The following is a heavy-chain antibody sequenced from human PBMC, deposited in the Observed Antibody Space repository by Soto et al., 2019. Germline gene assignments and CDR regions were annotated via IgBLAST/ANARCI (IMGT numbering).Heavy chain of an antibody. CDR1: GVSIGSHDW. Sequence: SETLSLTCAVSGVSIGSHDWWGWVRQPPGRGLEWIGYISYSGTTYYNPSLKSRVTMSIDTSKNQFPLDLSSVTAVDTAVYYCAKNTGGTRGPYFDYWGQGTPVTVSS. V-gene: IGHV4-28*01. CDR3: AKNTGGTRGPYFDY. CDR2: ISYSGTT. J-gene: IGHJ4*02. D-gene: IGHD1-1*01.